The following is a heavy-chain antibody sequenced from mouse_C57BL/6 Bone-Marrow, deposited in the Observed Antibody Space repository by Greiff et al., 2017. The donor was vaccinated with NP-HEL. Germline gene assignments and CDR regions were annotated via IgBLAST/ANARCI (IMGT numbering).Heavy chain of an antibody. CDR3: ASITTVVAFDV. V-gene: IGHV14-2*01. J-gene: IGHJ1*03. Sequence: EVQLQQSGAELVKPGASVKLSCTASGFNIKDYYMHWVKQRTEQGLEWIGRIDPEDGETKYAPKFQDKATITADTSSNTAYLQLSSLTSEDTAVYYCASITTVVAFDVWGTGTTVTVSS. CDR1: GFNIKDYY. D-gene: IGHD1-1*01. CDR2: IDPEDGET.